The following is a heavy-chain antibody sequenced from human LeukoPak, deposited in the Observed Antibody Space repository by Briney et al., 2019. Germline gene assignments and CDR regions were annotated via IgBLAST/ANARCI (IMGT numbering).Heavy chain of an antibody. J-gene: IGHJ6*03. CDR1: GFTFSSYA. CDR3: AKASRFGYSYGPREYFYYMDV. D-gene: IGHD5-18*01. CDR2: MNPSGVST. Sequence: GGSLRLSCAASGFTFSSYAMSWVRQAPGKGLEWVSAMNPSGVSTYYADSVKGRFTISRDNSKNTLYLQMNTLRAEDTAVYYCAKASRFGYSYGPREYFYYMDVWGKGTTVTISS. V-gene: IGHV3-23*01.